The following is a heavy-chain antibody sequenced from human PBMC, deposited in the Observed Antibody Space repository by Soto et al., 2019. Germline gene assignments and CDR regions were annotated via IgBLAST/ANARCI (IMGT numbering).Heavy chain of an antibody. V-gene: IGHV1-69*13. Sequence: SVKVSCKAYGGKFSGYTISWVRQAPGQGPEWMGGIAPMIGTPTYAHKFQGRVTITAHESTGTADVEVRSLRTDDTAVYYCARDRPGGFDWGPGTLVTVSS. CDR1: GGKFSGYT. CDR2: IAPMIGTP. D-gene: IGHD2-15*01. J-gene: IGHJ4*02. CDR3: ARDRPGGFD.